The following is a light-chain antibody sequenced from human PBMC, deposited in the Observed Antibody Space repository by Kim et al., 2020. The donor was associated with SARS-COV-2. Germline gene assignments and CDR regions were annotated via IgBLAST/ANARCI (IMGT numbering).Light chain of an antibody. CDR1: QGISNF. V-gene: IGKV1-27*01. Sequence: ASVGDTVTSTCRASQGISNFLSCYQQKPETVTKLLIYAASTLNAVVQSRCSGRGAGTDFTLTISSLQPEDVATYYCQKDNEAPLTFGGGTKVDIK. CDR3: QKDNEAPLT. CDR2: AAS. J-gene: IGKJ4*02.